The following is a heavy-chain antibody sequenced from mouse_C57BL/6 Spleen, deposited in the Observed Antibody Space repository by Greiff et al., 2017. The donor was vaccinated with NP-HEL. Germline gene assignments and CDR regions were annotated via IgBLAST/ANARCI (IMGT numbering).Heavy chain of an antibody. J-gene: IGHJ3*01. Sequence: DVQLQESGAELVKPGASVKLSCTASGFNIKDYYMHWVKQRTEQGLEWIGRIDPEDGETKYDPKFQGKATITADTSSNTAYLQLSSLTSEDTAVYYCAYYDYDGPWFAYWGQGTLVTVSA. V-gene: IGHV14-2*01. D-gene: IGHD2-4*01. CDR3: AYYDYDGPWFAY. CDR1: GFNIKDYY. CDR2: IDPEDGET.